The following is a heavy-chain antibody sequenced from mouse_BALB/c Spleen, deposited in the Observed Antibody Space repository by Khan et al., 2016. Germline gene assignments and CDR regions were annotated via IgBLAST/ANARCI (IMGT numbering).Heavy chain of an antibody. CDR2: IGYSGST. D-gene: IGHD2-12*01. J-gene: IGHJ2*01. V-gene: IGHV3-2*02. CDR3: IRWTRRGLDY. Sequence: EVQLQESGPGLVKPSQSLSLTCTVTGYSITSDYAWNWIRQFPGNKLEWMGYIGYSGSTSYNPSLKSRISITRDTSKNQFFLHLNSVTTEDTATDYGIRWTRRGLDYWGQGTTLTVSS. CDR1: GYSITSDYA.